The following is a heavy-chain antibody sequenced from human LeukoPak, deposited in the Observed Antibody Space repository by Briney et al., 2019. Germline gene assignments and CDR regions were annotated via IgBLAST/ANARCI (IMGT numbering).Heavy chain of an antibody. CDR1: GLSFSDYY. J-gene: IGHJ4*02. D-gene: IGHD4-17*01. V-gene: IGHV3-11*04. Sequence: PGGSLRLSCEVSGLSFSDYYMSWIRQAPGKGLQWVSYISNSGSAIYYADSVKGRFTISRDNAKNSVYLQMNSLRAEDTAVYYCARDPRYYRGDYGSWGQGTLVTVSS. CDR3: ARDPRYYRGDYGS. CDR2: ISNSGSAI.